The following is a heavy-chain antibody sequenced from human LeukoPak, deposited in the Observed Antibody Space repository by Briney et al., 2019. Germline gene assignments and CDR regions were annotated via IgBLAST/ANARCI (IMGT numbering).Heavy chain of an antibody. D-gene: IGHD4-17*01. CDR2: ISSSSSYI. V-gene: IGHV3-21*01. J-gene: IGHJ4*02. CDR1: GFTFSSYS. CDR3: ARLTTVTTWTDY. Sequence: GGSLRLSCAASGFTFSSYSMNWVRQAPGKGLEWVSSISSSSSYIYYADSVKGRFTISRDNAKNSLYLQMNSLRAEDTAVYYCARLTTVTTWTDYWGQGTLVTVSS.